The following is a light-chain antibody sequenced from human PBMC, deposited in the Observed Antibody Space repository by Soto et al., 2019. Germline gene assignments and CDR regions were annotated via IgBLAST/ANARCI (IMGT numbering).Light chain of an antibody. CDR2: DAS. J-gene: IGKJ5*01. V-gene: IGKV1-5*01. CDR1: QSISSW. Sequence: DIQMTQSPSTLSASVGDRVTITFRASQSISSWLAWYQQKPGKAPKLLIYDASSLESGVPSRFSGSGSGTEFTLTISSLQPDDFATYYCQQYKSYSPITFGQGTRLEIK. CDR3: QQYKSYSPIT.